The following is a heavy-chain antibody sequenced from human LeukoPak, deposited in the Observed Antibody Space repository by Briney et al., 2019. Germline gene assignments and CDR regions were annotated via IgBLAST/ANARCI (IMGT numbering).Heavy chain of an antibody. D-gene: IGHD3-3*01. Sequence: GGSLRLSCAASGFTFSSYAMSWVRQAPGKGLEWVSAISGSGGSTYYADSVKGRFTISRDNSKNTLYLQMNSLRAEDTAVYYCASSYYDFWSGYSVDYWGQGTLVTVSS. J-gene: IGHJ4*02. V-gene: IGHV3-23*01. CDR3: ASSYYDFWSGYSVDY. CDR1: GFTFSSYA. CDR2: ISGSGGST.